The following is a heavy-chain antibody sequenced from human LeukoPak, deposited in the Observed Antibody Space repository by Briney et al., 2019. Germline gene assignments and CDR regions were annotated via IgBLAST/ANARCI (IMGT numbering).Heavy chain of an antibody. CDR2: MYSGGNT. CDR1: GFTFSDYY. CDR3: ARGIGSTVFFDH. V-gene: IGHV3-53*01. D-gene: IGHD4-11*01. Sequence: GGSLRLSCAASGFTFSDYYMSWVRQAPGKGLEWVSVMYSGGNTYYADSVKGRFTISRDKSKNTLYLQMNSLRAEDTAVYYCARGIGSTVFFDHWGQGTLVNVSS. J-gene: IGHJ4*02.